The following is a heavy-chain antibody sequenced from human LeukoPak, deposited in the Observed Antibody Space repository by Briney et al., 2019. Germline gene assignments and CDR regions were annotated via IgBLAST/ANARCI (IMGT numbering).Heavy chain of an antibody. D-gene: IGHD3-22*01. CDR2: INPNSGGT. J-gene: IGHJ4*02. V-gene: IGHV1-2*02. Sequence: ASVKVSCKASGYTFTGYYMHWVRQAPGQGLEWMGWINPNSGGTNYAQKFQGRVTMTRDTSISTAYMELSRLRSDDTAVYYCARTQYYYDSSGPFDYWGQGTLVTVSS. CDR3: ARTQYYYDSSGPFDY. CDR1: GYTFTGYY.